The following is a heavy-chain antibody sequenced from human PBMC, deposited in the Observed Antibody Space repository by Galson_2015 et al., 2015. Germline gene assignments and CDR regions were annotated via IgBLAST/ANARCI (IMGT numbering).Heavy chain of an antibody. CDR1: GFTFSDYY. V-gene: IGHV3-11*01. CDR2: ISSSGSTI. CDR3: AREAIFGVVTQYYFDY. Sequence: SLRLSCAASGFTFSDYYMSWIRQAPGKGLEWVSYISSSGSTIYYADSVKGRFTISRDNAKNSLYLQMNSLRAEDTAVYYCAREAIFGVVTQYYFDYWGQGTLVTVSS. D-gene: IGHD3-3*01. J-gene: IGHJ4*02.